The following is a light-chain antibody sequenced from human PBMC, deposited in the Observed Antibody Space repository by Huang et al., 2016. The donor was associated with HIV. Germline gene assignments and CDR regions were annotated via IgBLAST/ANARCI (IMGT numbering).Light chain of an antibody. CDR2: GSS. V-gene: IGKV3-15*01. CDR1: QSVFKN. Sequence: ENLMTQSPSTLSGSPGESATLSCRASQSVFKNLAWYQQKPGQAPKLLIYGSSTRAAVIPARFSGSGSGTDFTLTISSLQSEDFAVYYCQQYNTSPRTFGQGTKVEV. J-gene: IGKJ1*01. CDR3: QQYNTSPRT.